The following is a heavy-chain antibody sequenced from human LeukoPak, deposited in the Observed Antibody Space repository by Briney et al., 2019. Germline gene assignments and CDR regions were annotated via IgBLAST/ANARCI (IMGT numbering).Heavy chain of an antibody. CDR1: GFTFSSYA. CDR2: ISGSGGST. CDR3: AKSPPYYDFWSGYQYYYYGMDV. Sequence: GGSLRLSCAASGFTFSSYAMSWVRQAPGKGLEWVSAISGSGGSTYYADSVKGRFTISRDNSKNTLYLQMNSLRAEDTAVYYCAKSPPYYDFWSGYQYYYYGMDVWGQGTTVTVSS. V-gene: IGHV3-23*01. J-gene: IGHJ6*02. D-gene: IGHD3-3*01.